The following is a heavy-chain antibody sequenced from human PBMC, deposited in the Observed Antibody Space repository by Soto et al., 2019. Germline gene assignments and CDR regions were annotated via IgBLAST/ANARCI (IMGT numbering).Heavy chain of an antibody. Sequence: QVQMVQSGAEVKQPGASVKVSCKASGYTFSGYYMHWVRQAPGHGLEWMGWINPNSGGTNYAQKFKGWVTMTRDTSVSTAYMELRKRTSDDTAVYYCARGKQLQTTFWFDPWGQGTMVTVSS. CDR2: INPNSGGT. CDR1: GYTFSGYY. D-gene: IGHD5-18*01. V-gene: IGHV1-2*04. CDR3: ARGKQLQTTFWFDP. J-gene: IGHJ5*02.